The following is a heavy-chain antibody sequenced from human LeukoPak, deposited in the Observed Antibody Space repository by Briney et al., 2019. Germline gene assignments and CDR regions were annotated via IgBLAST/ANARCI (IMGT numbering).Heavy chain of an antibody. CDR2: ISGSGGST. V-gene: IGHV3-23*01. J-gene: IGHJ4*02. Sequence: QPGGSLRLSCAASGFTFSSYAMSWVRQAPGKGLEWVSAISGSGGSTYYADSVKGRFTISRDNSKNTLYLQMNSLRSEDTAVYYCARPSYDSSGYYSRWGQGTLVTVSS. CDR3: ARPSYDSSGYYSR. CDR1: GFTFSSYA. D-gene: IGHD3-22*01.